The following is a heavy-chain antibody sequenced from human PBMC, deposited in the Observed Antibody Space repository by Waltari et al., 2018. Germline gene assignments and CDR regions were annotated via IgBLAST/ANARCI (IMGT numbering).Heavy chain of an antibody. D-gene: IGHD4-17*01. CDR2: ISDSGGKT. J-gene: IGHJ4*02. CDR1: GFIFRTYG. V-gene: IGHV3-23*01. Sequence: EVQLLESGGGLVQPGGSLRLSCAASGFIFRTYGMNWVRQAQGKGVEWVAGISDSGGKTFYADSAKGRFTISRDNSQKTLYLQMNGLGVDDTAVYFCAKERLTVATESFDSWGQGTLVTVSS. CDR3: AKERLTVATESFDS.